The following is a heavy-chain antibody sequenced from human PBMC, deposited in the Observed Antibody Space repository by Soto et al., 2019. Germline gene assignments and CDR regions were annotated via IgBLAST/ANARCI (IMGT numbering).Heavy chain of an antibody. Sequence: QLLESGPGLVKPSETLSLTCTVSGGPISSTAYYWGWIRQPPGKGPEWIGSISFDGGTYYNPSLRPRLTMSVDTARNQLSLTLNSVSAADTAVYYCERLWSGLRPPDDWGQGTLVIVSS. CDR1: GGPISSTAYY. D-gene: IGHD3-10*01. CDR2: ISFDGGT. V-gene: IGHV4-39*01. CDR3: ERLWSGLRPPDD. J-gene: IGHJ4*02.